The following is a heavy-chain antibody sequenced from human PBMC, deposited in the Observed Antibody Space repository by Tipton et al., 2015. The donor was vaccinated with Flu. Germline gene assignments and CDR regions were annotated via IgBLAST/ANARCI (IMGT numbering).Heavy chain of an antibody. V-gene: IGHV4-4*07. Sequence: PSLTCTVSGGSISSYYWSWIRQPAGKGLEWIGRIYTSGSTNYNPSLKSRVTISTDTSTNQVSLKMNSVIAADTAVYYCARGPPGPSIRAYYFDIWGQGALVTVSS. D-gene: IGHD2-21*01. CDR3: ARGPPGPSIRAYYFDI. CDR2: IYTSGST. CDR1: GGSISSYY. J-gene: IGHJ4*02.